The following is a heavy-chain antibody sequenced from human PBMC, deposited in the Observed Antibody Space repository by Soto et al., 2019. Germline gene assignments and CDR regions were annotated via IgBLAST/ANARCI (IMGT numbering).Heavy chain of an antibody. CDR3: AHYFYILVDDAFDI. CDR1: GFSLSTSGVG. Sequence: QITLKESGPTLVKPTQTLTLTCTFSGFSLSTSGVGVGWIRQPPGKALEWLALIYWDDDKRYSPSLKSRLTITKDTSKNQVVLTMTTMDPVDTATYSCAHYFYILVDDAFDIWGQGTMVTVSS. CDR2: IYWDDDK. V-gene: IGHV2-5*02. D-gene: IGHD2-8*02. J-gene: IGHJ3*02.